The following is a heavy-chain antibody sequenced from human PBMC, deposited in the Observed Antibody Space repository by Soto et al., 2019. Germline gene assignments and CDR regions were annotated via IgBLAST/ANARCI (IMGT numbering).Heavy chain of an antibody. CDR2: INPNSGGT. CDR3: ARAVGTSRPMSSTTTLDY. CDR1: GYTFTGYY. D-gene: IGHD2-2*01. Sequence: QVQLVQSGAEVKKPGASVKVSCKASGYTFTGYYMHWVRQAPGQGLEWMGWINPNSGGTNYAQKFQGWVTMTRDTSISTAYMELSRLRSDDTAVYYCARAVGTSRPMSSTTTLDYWGQGTLVTVSS. J-gene: IGHJ4*02. V-gene: IGHV1-2*04.